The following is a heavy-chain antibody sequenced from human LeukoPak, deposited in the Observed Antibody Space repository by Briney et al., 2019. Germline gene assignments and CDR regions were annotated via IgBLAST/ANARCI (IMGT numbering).Heavy chain of an antibody. J-gene: IGHJ4*02. D-gene: IGHD6-19*01. CDR3: ARVRITDSSGWYGWGFDY. Sequence: PGGSLRLSCAASGFTFSSYSMNWVRQAPGKGLEWVSSISISSSYIYYADSVKGRFTISRDNAKNSLYLQMNSLRAEDTAVYYCARVRITDSSGWYGWGFDYWGQGTLVTVSS. CDR1: GFTFSSYS. CDR2: ISISSSYI. V-gene: IGHV3-21*01.